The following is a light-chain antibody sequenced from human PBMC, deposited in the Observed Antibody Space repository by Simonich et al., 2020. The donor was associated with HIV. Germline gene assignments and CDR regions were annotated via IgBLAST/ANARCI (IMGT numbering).Light chain of an antibody. V-gene: IGKV3-15*01. CDR2: ATS. CDR1: QSVSSN. Sequence: EIVMTQSPATLSVSPGERATLSCRTSQSVSSNLAWYQQKPCQAPRLLIYATSTRATGIPSRFSGSGSGTEFTLTISSMQSEDFAVYYCQQYDNWPPLFGPGTKVDI. J-gene: IGKJ3*01. CDR3: QQYDNWPPL.